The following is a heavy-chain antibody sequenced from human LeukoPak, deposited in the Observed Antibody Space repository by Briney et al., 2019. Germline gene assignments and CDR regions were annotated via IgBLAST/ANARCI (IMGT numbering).Heavy chain of an antibody. J-gene: IGHJ6*03. CDR1: GGSISSYY. CDR3: ASTTTMVRGVITAYYYYYMDV. V-gene: IGHV4-59*01. CDR2: IYYAGYT. D-gene: IGHD3-10*01. Sequence: SETLSLTCTVSGGSISSYYWSWIRQPPGKGLEWIGYIYYAGYTNYNPSLKSRVTISVGTSKKQFSLKLNSVTAADTAVYYCASTTTMVRGVITAYYYYYMDVWGKGTTVTVSS.